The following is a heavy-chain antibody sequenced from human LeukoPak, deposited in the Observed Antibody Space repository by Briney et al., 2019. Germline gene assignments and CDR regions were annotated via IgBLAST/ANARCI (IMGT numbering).Heavy chain of an antibody. V-gene: IGHV3-7*05. D-gene: IGHD1-1*01. Sequence: GGSLRLSCAASGVTFGSYWMDWVRQAPGKGLEWVAIIKQDGSEKYYVDFVKGRFSISRDNAKNSLYLQMNSLGADDTAVYYCAGGTGMDVWGQGTPVTVSS. CDR2: IKQDGSEK. J-gene: IGHJ6*02. CDR1: GVTFGSYW. CDR3: AGGTGMDV.